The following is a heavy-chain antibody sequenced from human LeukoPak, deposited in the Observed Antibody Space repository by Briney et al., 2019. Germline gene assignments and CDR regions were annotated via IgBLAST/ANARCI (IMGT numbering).Heavy chain of an antibody. Sequence: PGGSLRLSCAASGFTFSSYWMSWVRQAPGKGLEWVANIKQDGSEKYYVDSVKGRFTISRDNSKNTLYLQMNSLRAEDTAVYYCARAGRSGYDARYWGQGTLVTVSS. V-gene: IGHV3-7*01. CDR1: GFTFSSYW. D-gene: IGHD5-12*01. CDR2: IKQDGSEK. J-gene: IGHJ4*02. CDR3: ARAGRSGYDARY.